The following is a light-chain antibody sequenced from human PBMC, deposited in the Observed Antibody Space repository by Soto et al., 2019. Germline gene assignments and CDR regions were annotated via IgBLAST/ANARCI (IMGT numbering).Light chain of an antibody. J-gene: IGKJ5*01. CDR3: QQYNNWLIT. V-gene: IGKV3-15*01. Sequence: EIVMTQSPATLSVSPGERATLSCRASQSVSSNLAWYQQKPGQAPRLLIYGASTRATGIPARFSGSGSGTGFTLTISSLQSEAFAVYYCQQYNNWLITFGQGTRLEIK. CDR2: GAS. CDR1: QSVSSN.